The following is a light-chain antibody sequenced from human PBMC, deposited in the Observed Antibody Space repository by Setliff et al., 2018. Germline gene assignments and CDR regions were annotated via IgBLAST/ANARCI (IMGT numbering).Light chain of an antibody. CDR3: CSYAGSYPYV. CDR1: SSDVGGYNY. CDR2: DVG. V-gene: IGLV2-11*01. J-gene: IGLJ1*01. Sequence: QSVLTQPRSVSGSPGQSVTISCTGTSSDVGGYNYVSWYQQYPGKAPKLMIYDVGKRPSGVPDRFSGSKSGNTASLTISGLQAEDEADYYCCSYAGSYPYVFGTGTKGTVL.